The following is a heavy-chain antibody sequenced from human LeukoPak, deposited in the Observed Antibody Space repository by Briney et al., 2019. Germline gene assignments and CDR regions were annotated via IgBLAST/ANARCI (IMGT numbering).Heavy chain of an antibody. D-gene: IGHD3-22*01. CDR2: IYYSGST. Sequence: PSETLSLTCTVSGGSISSGDYYWSWIRQPPGKGLEWIGYIYYSGSTYYNPSLKSQVTISVDTSKNQFSLKLSSVTAADTAVYYCARDLDSSGSFGYWGQGTLVTVSS. CDR3: ARDLDSSGSFGY. J-gene: IGHJ4*02. CDR1: GGSISSGDYY. V-gene: IGHV4-30-4*01.